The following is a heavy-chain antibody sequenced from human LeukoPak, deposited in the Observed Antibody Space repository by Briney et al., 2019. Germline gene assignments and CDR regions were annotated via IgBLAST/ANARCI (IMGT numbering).Heavy chain of an antibody. CDR1: GGSISTYY. J-gene: IGHJ3*02. Sequence: PSETLSLTCTVSGGSISTYYWNWIRQPPGKGLEWIGRISSSGSTNYNPSLKSRVTISVDTSKNQFSLKLSSVTAADTAVYFCARGPYSYDSSGAFDIWGQGTMVTVSS. D-gene: IGHD3-22*01. CDR3: ARGPYSYDSSGAFDI. CDR2: ISSSGST. V-gene: IGHV4-4*08.